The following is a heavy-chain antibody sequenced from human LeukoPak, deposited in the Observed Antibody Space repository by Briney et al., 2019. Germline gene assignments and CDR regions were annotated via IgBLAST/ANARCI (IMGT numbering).Heavy chain of an antibody. V-gene: IGHV3-23*01. J-gene: IGHJ4*02. CDR3: AKGGDGYNYYFDY. D-gene: IGHD5-24*01. Sequence: PGGSLRLSCTASGSTFSDYAMSWVRQAPGKGLEWVSGISGSGGSIRYADSVKGRFIITRDNSKNTLYLQMNSLRAEDTAVYYCAKGGDGYNYYFDYWGQETLVTVSS. CDR1: GSTFSDYA. CDR2: ISGSGGSI.